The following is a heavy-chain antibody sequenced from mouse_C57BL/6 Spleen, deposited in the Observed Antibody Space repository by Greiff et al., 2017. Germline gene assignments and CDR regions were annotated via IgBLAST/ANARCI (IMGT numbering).Heavy chain of an antibody. CDR2: INPSNGGT. D-gene: IGHD2-4*01. CDR1: GYTFTSYW. V-gene: IGHV1-53*01. CDR3: ASSGDYGIRAVYAMDY. J-gene: IGHJ4*01. Sequence: QVQLQQPGTELVKPGASVKLSCKASGYTFTSYWMHWVKQRPGQGLEWIGNINPSNGGTNYNEKFKSKATLTVDKSSSTASMQLSSLTSEDSAVYYCASSGDYGIRAVYAMDYWGQGTSVTVSS.